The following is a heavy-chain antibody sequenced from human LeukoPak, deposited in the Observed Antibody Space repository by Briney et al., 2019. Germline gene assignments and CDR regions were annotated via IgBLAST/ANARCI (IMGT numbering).Heavy chain of an antibody. Sequence: PGGSLRLSCAASGFMFSSNWMSWVRQAPGKGLEWVSGISGSGGSTYYADSVKGRFTISRDNSKNTLYLQMNSLRAEDTAVYYCAKSQGGYYFYFEYWGQGTLVTVSS. CDR2: ISGSGGST. CDR1: GFMFSSNW. J-gene: IGHJ4*02. CDR3: AKSQGGYYFYFEY. D-gene: IGHD3-3*01. V-gene: IGHV3-23*01.